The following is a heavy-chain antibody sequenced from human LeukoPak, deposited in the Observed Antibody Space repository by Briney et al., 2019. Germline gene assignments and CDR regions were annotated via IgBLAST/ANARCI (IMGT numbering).Heavy chain of an antibody. Sequence: SQTLSLTCAISGDSVSSNSAAWNWIRQSPSRGLEWLGRTYYRSKWYNDYAVSVKSRITINPDTSKNQFSLQLNSVTPEDTAVYYCARGVYVLRPVAGSFDAFDIWGQGTMVTVSS. V-gene: IGHV6-1*01. CDR2: TYYRSKWYN. J-gene: IGHJ3*02. D-gene: IGHD6-19*01. CDR1: GDSVSSNSAA. CDR3: ARGVYVLRPVAGSFDAFDI.